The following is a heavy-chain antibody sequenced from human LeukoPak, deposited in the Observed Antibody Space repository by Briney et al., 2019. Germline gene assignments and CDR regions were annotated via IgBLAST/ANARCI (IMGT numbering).Heavy chain of an antibody. J-gene: IGHJ5*02. CDR3: ARDLYSSSWYEP. V-gene: IGHV1-2*02. D-gene: IGHD6-13*01. CDR2: INPNSGGI. Sequence: ASVKVSCKASGYTFTGYYMHWVRQAPGQGLEWMGWINPNSGGINYAQKFQGRVTMTRDTSISTAYMELSRLRSDDTAVYYCARDLYSSSWYEPWGQGTLVTVSS. CDR1: GYTFTGYY.